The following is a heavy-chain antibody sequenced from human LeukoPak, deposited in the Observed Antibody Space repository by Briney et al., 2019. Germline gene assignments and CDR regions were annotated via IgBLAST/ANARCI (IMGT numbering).Heavy chain of an antibody. CDR1: GYTFNSYY. J-gene: IGHJ4*02. CDR3: ARDSGEVPDY. CDR2: INPSNGST. Sequence: ASVKVSCKSSGYTFNSYYMHWVRQAPGQGLEWMGWINPSNGSTKDAQNFQGSVTMTRDTSISTAYMEMDRLRFDDTAVYYWARDSGEVPDYWGQGTLVTVSS. V-gene: IGHV1-2*02. D-gene: IGHD3-10*01.